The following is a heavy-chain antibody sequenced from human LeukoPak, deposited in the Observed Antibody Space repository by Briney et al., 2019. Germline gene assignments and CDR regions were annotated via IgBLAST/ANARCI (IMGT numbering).Heavy chain of an antibody. V-gene: IGHV3-64*01. CDR2: ISSNGGST. CDR3: ARWAAAGPI. Sequence: GGSLRLSCAASGFMFSYYTIHWVRQAPGKGLEYVSGISSNGGSTYYANSVKGRFTISRDNSKNTLYLQMNSLRAEDTAVYYCARWAAAGPIWGQGTLVTVSS. CDR1: GFMFSYYT. J-gene: IGHJ4*02. D-gene: IGHD6-13*01.